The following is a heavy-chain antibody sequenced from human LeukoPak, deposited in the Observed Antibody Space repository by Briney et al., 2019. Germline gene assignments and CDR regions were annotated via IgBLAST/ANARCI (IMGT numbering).Heavy chain of an antibody. D-gene: IGHD3-22*01. V-gene: IGHV3-7*01. CDR2: IKQDGSEE. Sequence: GGSLRLSCAASGFSFSSFWLNWLRQAPGKGLEWVATIKQDGSEESSVDSVKGRFTISRDNGKNSLYLQMNSLRAEDTAVYFCAKDFRRADYYDSSGYYRMIDYWGQGTLVTVSS. CDR1: GFSFSSFW. J-gene: IGHJ4*02. CDR3: AKDFRRADYYDSSGYYRMIDY.